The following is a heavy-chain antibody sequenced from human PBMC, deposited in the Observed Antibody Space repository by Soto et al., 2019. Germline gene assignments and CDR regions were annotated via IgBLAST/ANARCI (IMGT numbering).Heavy chain of an antibody. J-gene: IGHJ1*01. Sequence: EVQLVESGGGLVKPGGSLRLSCAASGFTFSSYSMNWVRQAPGKGLEWVSSISSSSSYIYYADSVKGRFTISRDNAKNXXXXXXXXXXAEDTAVYYCARXLPQSGNFQHWGXGTL. D-gene: IGHD3-10*01. CDR1: GFTFSSYS. CDR2: ISSSSSYI. V-gene: IGHV3-21*01. CDR3: ARXLPQSGNFQH.